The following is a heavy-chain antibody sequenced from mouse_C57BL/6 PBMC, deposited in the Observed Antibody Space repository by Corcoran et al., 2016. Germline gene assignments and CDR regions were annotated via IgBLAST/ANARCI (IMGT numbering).Heavy chain of an antibody. D-gene: IGHD2-5*01. CDR1: GSTFTDYY. V-gene: IGHV1-26*01. Sequence: EVQLHQSGPELVKPGASVKISCKASGSTFTDYYMHGVKQSHGKSLEWIGEINPNNGGTSYNQKSKGKATLTVDKSSSTAYMELRSLTSEDSAVYYGASSYYSNYVSFAYFGQGTLVTVSA. J-gene: IGHJ3*01. CDR2: INPNNGGT. CDR3: ASSYYSNYVSFAY.